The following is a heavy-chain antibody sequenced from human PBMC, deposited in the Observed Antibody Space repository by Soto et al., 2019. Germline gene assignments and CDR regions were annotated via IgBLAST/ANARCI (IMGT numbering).Heavy chain of an antibody. D-gene: IGHD2-15*01. Sequence: QVQLQESGPGLVKPSGTLSLNCAVSGGSISSSNWWSWVRQPPGKGLEWIGEIYYSGTTKYNPSLKSRVTISVDKSKNQFSLKMYSVTAADTAVYYCARYHGYCSGGSCYVFDSWGQGTLVTVSS. V-gene: IGHV4-4*02. CDR3: ARYHGYCSGGSCYVFDS. CDR2: IYYSGTT. J-gene: IGHJ4*02. CDR1: GGSISSSNW.